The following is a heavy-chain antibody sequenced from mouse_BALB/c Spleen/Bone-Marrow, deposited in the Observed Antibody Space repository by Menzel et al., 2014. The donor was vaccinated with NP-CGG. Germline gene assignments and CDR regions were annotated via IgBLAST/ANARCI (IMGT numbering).Heavy chain of an antibody. J-gene: IGHJ3*01. D-gene: IGHD3-1*01. CDR3: ARGGARATGWFAY. V-gene: IGHV3-2*02. Sequence: ESGPGLVKPSQSLSLTCTVTGYSITSDYAWHWIRQFPGNKLEWMGYTSYSGSTSYNPSLKSRISITRDTSKNQFFLQFNSVATEDTATYYCARGGARATGWFAYWGQGTLVTVSA. CDR1: GYSITSDYA. CDR2: TSYSGST.